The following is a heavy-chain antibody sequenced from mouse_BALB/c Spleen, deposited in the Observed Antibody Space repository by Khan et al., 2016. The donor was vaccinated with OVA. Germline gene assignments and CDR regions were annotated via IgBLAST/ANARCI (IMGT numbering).Heavy chain of an antibody. Sequence: QIQLVQSGPELKKPGETVKISCKASGYTFTNYGMNWVKQAPGKVLKWMGWINTNTGEPTYAEEFKGRFAFSLETSASTAYLQINNLKNEDKDTYFCARSRWLLPAMDYWGQGTSVTVSS. D-gene: IGHD2-3*01. CDR3: ARSRWLLPAMDY. J-gene: IGHJ4*01. V-gene: IGHV9-3*02. CDR1: GYTFTNYG. CDR2: INTNTGEP.